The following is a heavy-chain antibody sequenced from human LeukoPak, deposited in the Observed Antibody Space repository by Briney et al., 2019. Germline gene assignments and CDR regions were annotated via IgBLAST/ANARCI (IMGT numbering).Heavy chain of an antibody. CDR1: GGTFSSYA. CDR2: IIPIFGIA. D-gene: IGHD2-21*02. Sequence: SVKVSCKAPGGTFSSYAISWVRQAPGQGLEWMGRIIPIFGIANYAQKFQGRVTITADKSTSTAYMELSSLRSEDTAVYYCARIAHCGGDCYLFDYWGQGTLVTVSS. J-gene: IGHJ4*02. V-gene: IGHV1-69*04. CDR3: ARIAHCGGDCYLFDY.